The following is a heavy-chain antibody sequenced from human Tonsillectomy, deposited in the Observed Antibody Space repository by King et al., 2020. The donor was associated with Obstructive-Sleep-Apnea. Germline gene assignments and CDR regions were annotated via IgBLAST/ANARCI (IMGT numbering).Heavy chain of an antibody. CDR1: GYTFTAYA. Sequence: QLVQSGAEVKNPGASVKVSCKASGYTFTAYAIHWVRQAPGQRLEWMGWINSGNGNTKYSQKFQGRVTITRDTSASTAYMELSSLRSEDTAVYYCARDGGGYYLFERVDYWGQGTLVTVSS. CDR3: ARDGGGYYLFERVDY. J-gene: IGHJ4*02. D-gene: IGHD3-3*01. V-gene: IGHV1-3*01. CDR2: INSGNGNT.